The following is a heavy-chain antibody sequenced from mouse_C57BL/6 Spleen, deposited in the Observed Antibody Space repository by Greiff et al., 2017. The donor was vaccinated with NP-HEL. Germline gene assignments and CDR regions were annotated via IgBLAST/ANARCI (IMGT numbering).Heavy chain of an antibody. Sequence: QVQLKESGPELVKPGASVKISCKASGYAFSSSWMNWVKQRPGKGLEWIGRIYPGDGDTNYNGKFKGKATLTADKSSSTAYMQLSSLTSEDSAVYFCALTGTGGFDYWGQGTTLTVSS. CDR2: IYPGDGDT. V-gene: IGHV1-82*01. D-gene: IGHD4-1*01. CDR3: ALTGTGGFDY. CDR1: GYAFSSSW. J-gene: IGHJ2*01.